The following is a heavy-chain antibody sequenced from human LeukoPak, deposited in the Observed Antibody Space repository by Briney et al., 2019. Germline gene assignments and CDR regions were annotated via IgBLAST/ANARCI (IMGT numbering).Heavy chain of an antibody. D-gene: IGHD6-19*01. CDR3: AKDRKGGWYYFDY. CDR1: GFTFSSYG. CDR2: IRYDGSNK. Sequence: GGSLRLSCAASGFTFSSYGTHWVRQAPGKGLEWVAFIRYDGSNKYYADSVKGRFTISRDNSKNTLYLQMNSLRAEDTAVYYCAKDRKGGWYYFDYWGQGTLVTVSS. V-gene: IGHV3-30*02. J-gene: IGHJ4*02.